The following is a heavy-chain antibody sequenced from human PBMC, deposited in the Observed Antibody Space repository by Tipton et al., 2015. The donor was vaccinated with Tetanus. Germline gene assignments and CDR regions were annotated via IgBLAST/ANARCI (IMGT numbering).Heavy chain of an antibody. V-gene: IGHV4-59*01. J-gene: IGHJ4*02. CDR2: IDYFGST. CDR1: GASISGYY. D-gene: IGHD3-3*01. Sequence: TLSLTCTVSGASISGYYWNWIRQSPGKGLAWIGHIDYFGSTKYNPSLKSRVAMSVDTSKNQLSLRLNSVTSADTAVYYCARTSGYMYSDCWGQGTLVTVSS. CDR3: ARTSGYMYSDC.